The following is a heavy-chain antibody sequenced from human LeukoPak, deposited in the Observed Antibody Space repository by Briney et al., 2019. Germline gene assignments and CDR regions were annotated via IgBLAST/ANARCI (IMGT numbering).Heavy chain of an antibody. Sequence: PGGSLPLSCAASGFPFSSYAMHWARQAPGKGLEWVAVISYDGSNKYYADSVKGRFTISRDNSKNTLYLQMNSLRAEDTAVYYCARSYYDILTGYPPPPNFDYWGQGTLVTVSS. V-gene: IGHV3-30-3*01. D-gene: IGHD3-9*01. CDR3: ARSYYDILTGYPPPPNFDY. CDR1: GFPFSSYA. J-gene: IGHJ4*02. CDR2: ISYDGSNK.